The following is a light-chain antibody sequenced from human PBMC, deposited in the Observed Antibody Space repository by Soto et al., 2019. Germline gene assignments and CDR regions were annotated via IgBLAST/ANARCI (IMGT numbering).Light chain of an antibody. CDR2: EVS. J-gene: IGLJ2*01. CDR1: SSDIGGYNY. V-gene: IGLV2-14*01. Sequence: QSVLTQPASVSGSPGQSITISCTRTSSDIGGYNYVSWYQQHPGKAPKLMIYEVSNRPSGVSNRFSGSKSGNTASLTISGLQAEDEADYYCSSFTTSSALGIFGGGTQRTVL. CDR3: SSFTTSSALGI.